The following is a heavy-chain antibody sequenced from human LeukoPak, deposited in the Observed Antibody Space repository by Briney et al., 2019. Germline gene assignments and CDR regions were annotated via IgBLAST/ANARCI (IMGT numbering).Heavy chain of an antibody. CDR1: GYTFSGYF. CDR2: INPSDGGT. J-gene: IGHJ4*02. CDR3: ARRGLYYFDY. Sequence: GASVKVSCKASGYTFSGYFIHWVRQAPGQGLEWMGWINPSDGGTHYPQNFQGRVTMTRDTSINTAYMGVTRVRSDDTAVHYCARRGLYYFDYWGQGTLVTVSS. D-gene: IGHD2-2*02. V-gene: IGHV1-2*02.